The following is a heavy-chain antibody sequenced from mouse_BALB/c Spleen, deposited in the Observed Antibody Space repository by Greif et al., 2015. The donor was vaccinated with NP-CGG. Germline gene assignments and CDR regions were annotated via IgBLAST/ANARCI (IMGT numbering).Heavy chain of an antibody. D-gene: IGHD4-1*01. Sequence: LVESGAELVRPGTSVKVSCKASGYAFANYFIEWVKQRPGQGLEWIGVSNPGSSGINYNEKFKGKATLTADKSSSTAYMQLSSLTSDDSAVYFCARKITGSFDYWGQGTTLTVSS. CDR1: GYAFANYF. V-gene: IGHV1-54*03. CDR3: ARKITGSFDY. CDR2: SNPGSSGI. J-gene: IGHJ2*01.